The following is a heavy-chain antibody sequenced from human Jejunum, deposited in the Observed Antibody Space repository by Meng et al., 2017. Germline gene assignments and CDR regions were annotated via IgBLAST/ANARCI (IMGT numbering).Heavy chain of an antibody. CDR2: INYSGRT. D-gene: IGHD6-19*01. CDR3: ARREWLERFHFDF. Sequence: QLQLQESGPGLLKPSETLSLTCLVPGGSISNTTYYWDWIRQPPGKGLEWIGSINYSGRTYHNPSLKSRLTISVDTSKNHLSLKLSSVTAADTAVYYCARREWLERFHFDFWGQGTLVTVSS. CDR1: GGSISNTTYY. V-gene: IGHV4-39*02. J-gene: IGHJ4*02.